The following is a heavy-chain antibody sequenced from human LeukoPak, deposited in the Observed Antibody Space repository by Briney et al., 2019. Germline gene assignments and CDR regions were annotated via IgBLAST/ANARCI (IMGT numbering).Heavy chain of an antibody. CDR2: ISSRSNDI. CDR1: GFTVSSNY. D-gene: IGHD3-22*01. Sequence: PGGSLRLSCAASGFTVSSNYMSWVRQAPRKGLEWVSSISSRSNDIYYLDSVKGRFTISRDNARNSLFLQMNSLRGEDTAVYYCARYVYDSSGYSSQYWGQGTLVTVSS. CDR3: ARYVYDSSGYSSQY. J-gene: IGHJ4*02. V-gene: IGHV3-21*01.